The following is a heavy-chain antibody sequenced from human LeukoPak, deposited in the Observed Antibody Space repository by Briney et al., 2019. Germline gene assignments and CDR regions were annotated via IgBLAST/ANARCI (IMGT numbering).Heavy chain of an antibody. D-gene: IGHD3-16*01. V-gene: IGHV3-23*01. CDR1: GFTFSSNP. CDR3: AIDPRDYDYIWRDAFDI. Sequence: PGGPLRPSCAASGFTFSSNPMSGVAQALGRGLGWVSAISGSGGRTYYADSVKGRFTISRDNSKNTLYLQMNSLRAEDTAVYYCAIDPRDYDYIWRDAFDIWGQGTMVTVSS. J-gene: IGHJ3*02. CDR2: ISGSGGRT.